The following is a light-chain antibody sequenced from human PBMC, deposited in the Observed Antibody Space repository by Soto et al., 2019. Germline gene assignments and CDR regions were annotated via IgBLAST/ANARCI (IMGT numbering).Light chain of an antibody. CDR3: SSFAANNIRM. CDR1: SSDVGGFNY. V-gene: IGLV2-14*01. Sequence: QSVLTQPASVSGSPGQSITISCTGTSSDVGGFNYVSWYQQHPGKAPQLMIYEVSNRPSGVSSRFSGSKSGNTASLTISGLQAEDEADYYCSSFAANNIRMFGGGTKVTVL. J-gene: IGLJ3*02. CDR2: EVS.